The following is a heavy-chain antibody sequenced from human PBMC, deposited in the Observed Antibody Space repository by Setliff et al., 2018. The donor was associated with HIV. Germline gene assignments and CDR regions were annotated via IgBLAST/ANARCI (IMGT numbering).Heavy chain of an antibody. CDR2: IYHSGST. Sequence: SETLSLTCAVSGGSISSDNWWSWVRQPPGKGLEWIGEIYHSGSTNYNPSLKSRVTISVDKSKNQFSLKLSSVTAADTAVYYCARATPGYNYGSRHAFDIWGQGTKVTVSS. CDR3: ARATPGYNYGSRHAFDI. V-gene: IGHV4-4*02. D-gene: IGHD5-18*01. J-gene: IGHJ3*02. CDR1: GGSISSDNW.